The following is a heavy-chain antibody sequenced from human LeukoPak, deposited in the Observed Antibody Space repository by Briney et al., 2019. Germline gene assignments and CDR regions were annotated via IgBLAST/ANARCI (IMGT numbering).Heavy chain of an antibody. CDR1: GGSVSSGSYY. Sequence: SETLSLTCTVSGGSVSSGSYYWGWIRQPPGKGLEWIGSIYYRGSNYHNPSLKSRVTMSIDTSKNQFSLKLSSVTAADTAVYYCARSILRYYYNASGYYPYYFDYWGQGMLVTVSS. V-gene: IGHV4-39*07. CDR3: ARSILRYYYNASGYYPYYFDY. CDR2: IYYRGSN. D-gene: IGHD3-22*01. J-gene: IGHJ4*02.